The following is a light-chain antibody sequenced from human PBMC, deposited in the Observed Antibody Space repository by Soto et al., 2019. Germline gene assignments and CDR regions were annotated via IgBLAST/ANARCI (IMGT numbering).Light chain of an antibody. V-gene: IGKV3-20*01. CDR2: GAS. J-gene: IGKJ1*01. CDR1: QSVSSSY. Sequence: ESVLTQSPGTLSLSPGEKATLSCRASQSVSSSYLAWYQQKPGQAPRLLIYGASSRATGIPDRFSGSGSGKDFTLTVSRLEPEDFAVYYCQQFGSSSWTFGQGTKWIS. CDR3: QQFGSSSWT.